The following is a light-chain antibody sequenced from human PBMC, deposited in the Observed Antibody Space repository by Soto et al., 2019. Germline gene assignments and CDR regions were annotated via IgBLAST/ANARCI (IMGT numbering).Light chain of an antibody. J-gene: IGKJ1*01. CDR1: QGISSA. V-gene: IGKV1-13*02. CDR3: QQYNSYST. CDR2: DAS. Sequence: IQLTQSPSSLSSSLGDRVTITCRASQGISSALAWYQQKPGKAPKLLIYDASSLESGVPSRFIGSGSGTEFTLTISSMQPDDFATYYCQQYNSYSTFGQGTKVDIK.